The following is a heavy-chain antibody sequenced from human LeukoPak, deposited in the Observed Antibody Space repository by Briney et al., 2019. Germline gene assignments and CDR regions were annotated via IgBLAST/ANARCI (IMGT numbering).Heavy chain of an antibody. V-gene: IGHV1-18*01. CDR3: ARGLPGGYYDSSGYYDY. Sequence: GASVKVSCKASGYTFTSYGISWVRQAPGQGLEWMGWISAYNGNTNYAQKLQGRVTMTTDTSTSTAYMELRSLRSDDTAVYYCARGLPGGYYDSSGYYDYWGQGTLVTVSS. D-gene: IGHD3-22*01. CDR2: ISAYNGNT. J-gene: IGHJ4*02. CDR1: GYTFTSYG.